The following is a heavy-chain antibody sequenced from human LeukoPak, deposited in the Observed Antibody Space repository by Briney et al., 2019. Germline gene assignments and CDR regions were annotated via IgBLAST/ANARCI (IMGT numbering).Heavy chain of an antibody. J-gene: IGHJ4*02. CDR2: IWYDGSNK. Sequence: GGSLRLSCAASGFTFSIYGMHWVRQAPGKGLEWVAVIWYDGSNKYYADSVKGRFTISRDNSKNTLYLQMNSLRAEDTAVYYCARAYYYGSGSPWYYFDYWGQGTLVTVSS. D-gene: IGHD3-10*01. CDR1: GFTFSIYG. V-gene: IGHV3-33*01. CDR3: ARAYYYGSGSPWYYFDY.